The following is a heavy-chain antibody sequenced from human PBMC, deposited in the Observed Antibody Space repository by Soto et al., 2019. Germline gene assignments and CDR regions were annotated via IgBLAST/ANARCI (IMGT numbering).Heavy chain of an antibody. CDR3: AREGVPAALFDY. CDR2: IYYSGST. CDR1: GGSISSGDYY. D-gene: IGHD2-2*01. Sequence: SETLSLTCTVSGGSISSGDYYWSWIRQPPGKGLEWIGYIYYSGSTYYNPSLKSRVTIPVDTSKNQFSLKLSSVTAADTAVYYCAREGVPAALFDYWGQGTLVTVSS. V-gene: IGHV4-30-4*01. J-gene: IGHJ4*02.